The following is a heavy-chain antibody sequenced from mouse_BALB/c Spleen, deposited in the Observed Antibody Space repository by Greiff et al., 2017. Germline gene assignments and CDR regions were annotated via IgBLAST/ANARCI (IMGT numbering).Heavy chain of an antibody. D-gene: IGHD2-10*01. CDR3: ARNPYYGNSVLHWYFDV. CDR2: IWSGGST. V-gene: IGHV2-4-1*01. CDR1: GFSLTSYG. Sequence: QVQLKQSGPGLVQPSQSLSITCTVSGFSLTSYGVHWVRQSPGKGLEWLGVIWSGGSTDYNAAFISRLSISKDNSKSQVFFKMNSLQADDTAIYYCARNPYYGNSVLHWYFDVWGAGTTVTVSS. J-gene: IGHJ1*01.